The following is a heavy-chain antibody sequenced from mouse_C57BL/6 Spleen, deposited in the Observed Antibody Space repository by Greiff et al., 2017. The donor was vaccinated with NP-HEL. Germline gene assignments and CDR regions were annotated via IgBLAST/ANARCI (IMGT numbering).Heavy chain of an antibody. V-gene: IGHV3-8*01. Sequence: DVKLQESGPGLAKPSQTLSLTCSVTGYSITSDYWNWIRKFPGNKLEYMGYISYSGSTYYNPSLKSRISITRDTSKNQYYLQLNSVSTDYTATYYCARYPSDTHWYIDVWGTGTTVTVSS. CDR2: ISYSGST. J-gene: IGHJ1*03. CDR3: ARYPSDTHWYIDV. CDR1: GYSITSDY.